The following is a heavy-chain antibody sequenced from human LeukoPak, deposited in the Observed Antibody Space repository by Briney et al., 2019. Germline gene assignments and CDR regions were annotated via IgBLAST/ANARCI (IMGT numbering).Heavy chain of an antibody. D-gene: IGHD3-3*01. CDR2: ISGSGGST. CDR3: AKDLSHSDFWSGYYWDY. J-gene: IGHJ4*02. CDR1: GFTFSSYA. V-gene: IGHV3-23*01. Sequence: GGSRRLSCAASGFTFSSYAMSWVRQAPGKGLEWVSAISGSGGSTYYADSVKGRFTISRDNSKNTLYLQMNSLRAEDTAVYYCAKDLSHSDFWSGYYWDYWGQGTLVTVYS.